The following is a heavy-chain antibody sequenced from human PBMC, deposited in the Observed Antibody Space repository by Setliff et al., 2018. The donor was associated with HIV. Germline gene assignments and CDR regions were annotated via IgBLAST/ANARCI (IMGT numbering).Heavy chain of an antibody. CDR3: ARDRTQYYDSSGYTDY. D-gene: IGHD3-22*01. V-gene: IGHV1-18*01. CDR1: GYSFARYG. J-gene: IGHJ4*02. CDR2: INPSDNRT. Sequence: ASVKVSCKASGYSFARYGLSWVRQAPGQGLEWMGIINPSDNRTYYAQKLQGRVTMTTDTPTSTAYMELRSLRSDDTAVYYCARDRTQYYDSSGYTDYWGQGTLVTVSS.